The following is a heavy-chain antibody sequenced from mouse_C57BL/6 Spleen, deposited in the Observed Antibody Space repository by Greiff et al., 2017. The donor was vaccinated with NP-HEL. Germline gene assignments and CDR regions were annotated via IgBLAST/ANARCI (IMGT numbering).Heavy chain of an antibody. CDR3: ARSYYYGSSSYFDV. Sequence: QVQLKESGPELVKPGASVKISCKASGYTFTDYYINWVKQRPGQGLEWIGWIFPGSGSTYYNEKFKGKATLTVDKSSSTAYMLLSSLTSEDSAVYFCARSYYYGSSSYFDVWGTGTTVTVSS. CDR2: IFPGSGST. CDR1: GYTFTDYY. D-gene: IGHD1-1*01. V-gene: IGHV1-75*01. J-gene: IGHJ1*03.